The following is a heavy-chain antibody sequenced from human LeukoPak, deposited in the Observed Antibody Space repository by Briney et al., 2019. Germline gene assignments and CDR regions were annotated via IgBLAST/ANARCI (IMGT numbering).Heavy chain of an antibody. V-gene: IGHV3-64*01. J-gene: IGHJ4*02. CDR3: ARVKSSSWFYYFDY. CDR1: GFTFSSYA. D-gene: IGHD6-13*01. CDR2: ISSNGGST. Sequence: GGSLRLSCAASGFTFSSYAMHWVRQAPGKRLEYVSAISSNGGSTYYANSVKGRFTISRDNSKNTLYLQMGSLRAEDMAVYYCARVKSSSWFYYFDYWGQGTLVTVSS.